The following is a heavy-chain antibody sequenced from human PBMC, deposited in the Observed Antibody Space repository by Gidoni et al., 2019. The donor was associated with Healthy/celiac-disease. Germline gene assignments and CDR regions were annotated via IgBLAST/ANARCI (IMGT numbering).Heavy chain of an antibody. Sequence: QVQLQESGPGLVKPSQTLSLTCTVSGGSISSGRYYWSWIRQPAGKGLDWIGRIYTSGSTNYNPSLKSRVTISVDTSKNQFSLKLSSVTAADTAVYYCARDWGAVAGTTTNWFDPWGQGTLVTVSS. CDR3: ARDWGAVAGTTTNWFDP. D-gene: IGHD6-19*01. J-gene: IGHJ5*02. CDR1: GGSISSGRYY. V-gene: IGHV4-61*02. CDR2: IYTSGST.